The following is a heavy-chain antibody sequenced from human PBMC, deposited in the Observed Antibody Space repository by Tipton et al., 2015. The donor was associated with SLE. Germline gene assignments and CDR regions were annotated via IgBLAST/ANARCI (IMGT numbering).Heavy chain of an antibody. CDR2: INFSGST. J-gene: IGHJ4*02. V-gene: IGHV4-34*01. CDR3: ARGPSLYDNVGFFDN. D-gene: IGHD3-22*01. CDR1: GVSFNNYY. Sequence: TLSLTCGVYGVSFNNYYWSWIRQPLGKGLEWLGEINFSGSTNSNPSLKSRVTISIDTSKNQLSLKMSSVTAADTAVYYCARGPSLYDNVGFFDNLGQGTLVTVSS.